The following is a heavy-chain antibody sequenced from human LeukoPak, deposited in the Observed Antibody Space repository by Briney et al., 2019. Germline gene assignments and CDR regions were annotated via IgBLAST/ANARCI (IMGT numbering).Heavy chain of an antibody. CDR1: GFTFSSYW. CDR3: ARGLESFPLYGMDV. J-gene: IGHJ6*02. D-gene: IGHD3-3*01. V-gene: IGHV3-74*01. CDR2: ISSGGSTT. Sequence: PGGSLRLPCAASGFTFSSYWMQWVRQAPGKGLVWVSRISSGGSTTSYVDSVKGRFTISRDNAKNTLYLQMNNLRAEDTAMYYCARGLESFPLYGMDVWGQGTTVTVSS.